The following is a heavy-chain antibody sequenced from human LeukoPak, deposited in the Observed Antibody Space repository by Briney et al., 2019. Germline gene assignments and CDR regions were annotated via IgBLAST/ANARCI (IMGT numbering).Heavy chain of an antibody. CDR1: GFTSSSYA. CDR3: ARDSGYYDSSGYGL. D-gene: IGHD3-22*01. J-gene: IGHJ4*02. CDR2: ISYDGSNK. V-gene: IGHV3-30*04. Sequence: GGSLRLSCAASGFTSSSYAMHWVRQAPGKGLEWVAVISYDGSNKYYADSVKGRFTISRDNSKNTLYLQMNSLRAEDTAVYYCARDSGYYDSSGYGLWGQGTLVTVSS.